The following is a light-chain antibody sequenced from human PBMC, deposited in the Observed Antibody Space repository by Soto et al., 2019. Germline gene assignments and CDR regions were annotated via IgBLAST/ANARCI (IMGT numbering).Light chain of an antibody. CDR2: GAS. V-gene: IGKV3-20*01. Sequence: EIVLTQSPGTLSLSPGERATLSCRASHSVSSSYLAWYQQKPGQAPRLLIYGASSRATGITDRFSGSGSGTDFTLTISRLEPEYFAVYYCQQYGSSPWAFGQGTKVEIK. CDR1: HSVSSSY. J-gene: IGKJ1*01. CDR3: QQYGSSPWA.